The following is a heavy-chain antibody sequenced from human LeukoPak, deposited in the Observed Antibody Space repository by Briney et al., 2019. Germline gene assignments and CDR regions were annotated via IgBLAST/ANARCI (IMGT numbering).Heavy chain of an antibody. CDR2: INSSISTI. CDR1: VSSSQYI. J-gene: IGHJ4*02. Sequence: RGSLTLSCAVPLVSSSQYIMDRGWQAPGEGVERVSCINSSISTIYDADSAQGWFIISRDNVKNSLYLQTGSLRAENTAVSSCATAFASYDRYSWGQGTLVAVSS. V-gene: IGHV3-48*01. CDR3: ATAFASYDRYS. D-gene: IGHD3-16*02.